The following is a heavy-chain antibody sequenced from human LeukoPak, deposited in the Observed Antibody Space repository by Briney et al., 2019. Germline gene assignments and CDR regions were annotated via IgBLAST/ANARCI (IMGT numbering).Heavy chain of an antibody. V-gene: IGHV4-59*01. CDR1: DGSISSYY. CDR2: IYYSGST. CDR3: ARGRYGGYTFDY. Sequence: KSSETLSLTCTVSDGSISSYYWSWIRQPPGKGLEWIGYIYYSGSTNYNPSLKSRVTISVDTSKNQFSLKLSSVTAADTAVYYCARGRYGGYTFDYWGQGTLVTVSS. J-gene: IGHJ4*02. D-gene: IGHD5-12*01.